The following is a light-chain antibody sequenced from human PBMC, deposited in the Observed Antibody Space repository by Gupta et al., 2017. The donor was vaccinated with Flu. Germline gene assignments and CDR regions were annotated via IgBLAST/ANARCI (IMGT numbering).Light chain of an antibody. CDR2: WAS. J-gene: IGKJ4*01. V-gene: IGKV4-1*01. CDR3: QQYYSTSLT. Sequence: DIVMTQSPDSLAVSLGERGNLNCKSSQSVLYSSNNKNYLAWYQQKPGQPPKLLIYWASTRESGVPDRFSGSGSGTDFTLTISSLQAQDVAVYYCQQYYSTSLTFGGGTKVEIK. CDR1: QSVLYSSNNKNY.